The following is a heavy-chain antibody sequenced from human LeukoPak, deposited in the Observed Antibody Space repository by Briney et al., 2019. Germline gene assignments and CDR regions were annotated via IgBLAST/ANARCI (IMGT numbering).Heavy chain of an antibody. CDR1: GFTFHNYE. Sequence: GGSLRLSCTASGFTFHNYEMNWVRQAPGKGLECLAFIDARSTTIYYADSVKGRFTISRDNAKNSLYLQMNNLRVEDTAVYYCARDPYGGPSDTFDIWGQGTVVTVSS. J-gene: IGHJ3*02. D-gene: IGHD4-23*01. V-gene: IGHV3-48*03. CDR3: ARDPYGGPSDTFDI. CDR2: IDARSTTI.